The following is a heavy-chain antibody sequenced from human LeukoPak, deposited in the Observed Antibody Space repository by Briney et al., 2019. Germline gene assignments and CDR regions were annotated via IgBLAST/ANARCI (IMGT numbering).Heavy chain of an antibody. CDR2: INPNSGGT. Sequence: ASVKVSCKASGYTFTGYYMHWVRQAPGQGLEWMGWINPNSGGTNYAQKFQGRVTMTRDTYISTAYMELSRLRSDDTAVYYCARGAHYYGSGRSPAGDAFDIWGQGTMVTVSS. J-gene: IGHJ3*02. V-gene: IGHV1-2*02. CDR1: GYTFTGYY. CDR3: ARGAHYYGSGRSPAGDAFDI. D-gene: IGHD3-10*01.